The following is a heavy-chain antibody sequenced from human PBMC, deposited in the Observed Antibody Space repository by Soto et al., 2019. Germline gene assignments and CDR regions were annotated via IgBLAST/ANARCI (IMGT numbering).Heavy chain of an antibody. D-gene: IGHD3-22*01. J-gene: IGHJ5*02. CDR3: TRPNSKNYYDSSGYEFDP. V-gene: IGHV3-73*01. CDR2: IRSKANSYAT. Sequence: GGSLRLSCAASGFTFSGSAMHWVRQASGKGLEWVGRIRSKANSYATAYAASVKGRFTISRDDSKNTAYLQMNSLKTEDTAVYYCTRPNSKNYYDSSGYEFDPWGQGTLVTVSS. CDR1: GFTFSGSA.